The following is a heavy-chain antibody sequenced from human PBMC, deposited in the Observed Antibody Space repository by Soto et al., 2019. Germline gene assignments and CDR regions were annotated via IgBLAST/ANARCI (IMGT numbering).Heavy chain of an antibody. V-gene: IGHV1-69*01. D-gene: IGHD3-3*01. Sequence: QVQLVQSGAEVKKPGSSVKVSCKASGGTFSSYAISWVRQAPGQGLEWMGGIIPIFGTANYAQKFQGRVTITADESTSTAYMELSSLRSEDTAVYYCARSRSRFWSGYPGVDYCDYWGQGTLVTVSS. CDR2: IIPIFGTA. J-gene: IGHJ4*02. CDR1: GGTFSSYA. CDR3: ARSRSRFWSGYPGVDYCDY.